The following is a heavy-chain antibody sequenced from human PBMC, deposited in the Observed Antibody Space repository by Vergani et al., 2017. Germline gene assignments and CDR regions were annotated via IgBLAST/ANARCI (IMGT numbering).Heavy chain of an antibody. CDR1: GFTFSSYS. J-gene: IGHJ4*02. D-gene: IGHD3-22*01. CDR2: ISSSSSYI. V-gene: IGHV3-21*01. Sequence: EVQLVESGGGLVKPGGSLRLSCAASGFTFSSYSMNWVRQAPGKGLEWVSSISSSSSYIYYADSGKGRFTISRDNAKNSLYLQMNSLRAEDTAEYYCARDLFYYDSSGYYSGFYDYWGQGTLVTVSA. CDR3: ARDLFYYDSSGYYSGFYDY.